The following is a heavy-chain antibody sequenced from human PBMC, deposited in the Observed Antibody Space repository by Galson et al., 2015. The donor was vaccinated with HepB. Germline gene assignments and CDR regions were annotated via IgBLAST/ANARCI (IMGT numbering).Heavy chain of an antibody. Sequence: SVKVSCKASGYNFTNGMSWVRQDPGQGLECMGWISGDSGNTRYAEKFQGRVTMTTDTSTNTAYMALRSLTSDDTAIYYCSTWHSSVWSFDFWGQGTLVTVSS. CDR3: STWHSSVWSFDF. CDR1: GYNFTNG. D-gene: IGHD6-19*01. V-gene: IGHV1-18*01. CDR2: ISGDSGNT. J-gene: IGHJ4*02.